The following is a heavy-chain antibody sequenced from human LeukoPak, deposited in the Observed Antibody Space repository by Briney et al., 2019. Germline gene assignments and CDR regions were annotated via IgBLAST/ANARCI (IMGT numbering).Heavy chain of an antibody. J-gene: IGHJ4*02. CDR3: ARGAIVVVPAAGYDY. CDR2: INHSGST. Sequence: SETLSLTCAVYGGSFSGYYWSWIRQPPGKGLEWIGEINHSGSTNYNPSLKSRVTISVDTSKNQFSLKLSSVTAADTAVYYCARGAIVVVPAAGYDYWGQGTLVTVSS. D-gene: IGHD2-2*01. CDR1: GGSFSGYY. V-gene: IGHV4-34*01.